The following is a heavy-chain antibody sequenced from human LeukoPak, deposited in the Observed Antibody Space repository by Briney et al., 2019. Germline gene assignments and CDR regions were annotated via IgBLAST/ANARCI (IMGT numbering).Heavy chain of an antibody. V-gene: IGHV5-51*01. Sequence: GESLKISCEGSGYRFGSYWISWVRQMPGKGLEWMGIIYPGDSDTRYSPSFQGQVTISADKSISTAYLQWSSLKASDSAIYYCARTHSTSWYNLDYWGQGTLVTVSS. J-gene: IGHJ4*02. CDR1: GYRFGSYW. D-gene: IGHD6-13*01. CDR2: IYPGDSDT. CDR3: ARTHSTSWYNLDY.